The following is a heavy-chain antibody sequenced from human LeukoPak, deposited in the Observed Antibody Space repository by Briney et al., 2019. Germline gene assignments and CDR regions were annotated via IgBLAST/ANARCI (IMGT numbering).Heavy chain of an antibody. J-gene: IGHJ3*02. V-gene: IGHV2-5*01. CDR1: GLSRRTRGGG. D-gene: IGHD1-1*01. CDR2: NDWNDDE. CDR3: AHRRRHLLRKNDDAFDI. Sequence: ESGPTLLKPTPALTLTFTFSGLSRRTRGGGVGWIRQPPGKAVEWHTLNDWNDDERYNPSLKSRHTITKESAKKQRDRAMTNMDPVDTATYYCAHRRRHLLRKNDDAFDIWGQGTMVTVSS.